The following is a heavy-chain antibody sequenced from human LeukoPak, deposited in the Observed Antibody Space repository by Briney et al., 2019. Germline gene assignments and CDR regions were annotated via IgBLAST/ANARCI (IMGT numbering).Heavy chain of an antibody. CDR2: ISYSGST. Sequence: SETLSLTCTVSGGSISSYYWSWIRQPPGKGLEWIGSISYSGSTKYNPSLESRVTISVDTSKNQISLKLSSVTAADTTVYYCARAPERWYSYGSYTYYYMDVWGKGTTVTISS. D-gene: IGHD5-18*01. CDR3: ARAPERWYSYGSYTYYYMDV. V-gene: IGHV4-59*01. J-gene: IGHJ6*03. CDR1: GGSISSYY.